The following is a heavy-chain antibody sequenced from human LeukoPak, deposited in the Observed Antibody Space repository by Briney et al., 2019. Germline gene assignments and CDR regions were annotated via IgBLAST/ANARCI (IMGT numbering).Heavy chain of an antibody. CDR1: GGSISSYY. J-gene: IGHJ4*02. V-gene: IGHV4-59*01. Sequence: PSETLSLTCTVSGGSISSYYWSWIQQPPGKGLEWIGYIYYSGSTNYNPSLKSRVTISVDTSKNQFSLKLSSVTAADTAVYYCARRAGGGGDYYFDYWGQGTLVTVSS. CDR3: ARRAGGGGDYYFDY. CDR2: IYYSGST. D-gene: IGHD1-26*01.